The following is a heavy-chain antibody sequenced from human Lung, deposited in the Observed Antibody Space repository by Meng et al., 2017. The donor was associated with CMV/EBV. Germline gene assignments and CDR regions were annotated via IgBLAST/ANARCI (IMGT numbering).Heavy chain of an antibody. V-gene: IGHV3-74*01. CDR2: INSDGSST. CDR1: GFTFSSYW. J-gene: IGHJ6*02. Sequence: GESLKISCAASGFTFSSYWMHWVRQAPGKGLVWVSRINSDGSSTSYADSVKGRFTISRDNAKNTLYLQMNSLRAEDTAVYYCARVFDYDFWSGYYTNGMDVWGQGTTVTVSS. CDR3: ARVFDYDFWSGYYTNGMDV. D-gene: IGHD3-3*01.